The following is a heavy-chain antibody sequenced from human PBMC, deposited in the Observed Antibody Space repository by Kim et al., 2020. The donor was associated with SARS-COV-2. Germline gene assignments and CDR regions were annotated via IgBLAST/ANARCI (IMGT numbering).Heavy chain of an antibody. D-gene: IGHD3-10*01. CDR1: QFIFSDYS. CDR2: ISRGGDIT. J-gene: IGHJ4*01. Sequence: GGSLRLSCAASQFIFSDYSMSWVRQSPGKGLEWVSGISRGGDITYYADSVKGRFTISRDNSKNTLYLQMNSVTVDDAALYFCAKDSDYGTSSVLWVYDYWAHGALVTVSS. V-gene: IGHV3-23*01. CDR3: AKDSDYGTSSVLWVYDY.